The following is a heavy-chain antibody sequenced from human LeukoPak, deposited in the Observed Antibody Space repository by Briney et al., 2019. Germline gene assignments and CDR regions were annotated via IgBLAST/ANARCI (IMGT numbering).Heavy chain of an antibody. CDR1: GDSISSYY. D-gene: IGHD3-22*01. J-gene: IGHJ4*02. CDR3: ARGGYGSFGYYLDS. Sequence: SETLPLTCTVSGDSISSYYWSWFRQPPGKGLEWIGGRFPSGSIEYSLESRVTISVDTSKNQVSLKLSSVTAADTAVYYCARGGYGSFGYYLDSWGQGTLVAVSS. CDR2: RFPSGSI. V-gene: IGHV4-4*09.